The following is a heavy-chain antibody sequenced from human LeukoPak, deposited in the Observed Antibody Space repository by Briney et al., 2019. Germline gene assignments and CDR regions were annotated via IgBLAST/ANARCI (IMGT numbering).Heavy chain of an antibody. V-gene: IGHV4-39*07. CDR3: ARVVAAATYYFDY. CDR1: GASISSSRYY. D-gene: IGHD6-13*01. CDR2: ISYSGTT. J-gene: IGHJ4*02. Sequence: SETLSLTCTVSGASISSSRYYWGWIRQPPGKGLEWIGSISYSGTTYYNPSLKSRVTISVDTSRNQFSLKLTSVTAADTAVYYCARVVAAATYYFDYWGQGTLVTVSS.